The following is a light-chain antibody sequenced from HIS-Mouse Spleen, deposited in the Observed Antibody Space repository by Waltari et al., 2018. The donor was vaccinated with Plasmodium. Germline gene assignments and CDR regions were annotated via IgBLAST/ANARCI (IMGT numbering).Light chain of an antibody. CDR3: QQYNNWSFT. J-gene: IGKJ3*01. CDR1: QSVSSN. Sequence: EIVMTQSPATLSVSPGERATLSCRASQSVSSNLAWYQQKPGQAPRLFFYGASTRATGIPAMFSGSGSGTELDLTIRSLQSEDCAVCYCQQYNNWSFTIGPVTKVDIK. V-gene: IGKV3-15*01. CDR2: GAS.